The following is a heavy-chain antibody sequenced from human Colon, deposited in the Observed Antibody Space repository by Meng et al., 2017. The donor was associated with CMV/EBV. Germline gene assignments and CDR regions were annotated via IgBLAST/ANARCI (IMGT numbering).Heavy chain of an antibody. Sequence: ASVKVSCKASGYTFTSYGISWVRQAPGQGLEWMGWISAYNGNTNYAQKLQGRVTMTTDTSTSTAYMELRSLRSDDTAVYYCARGYYDFWSGYSSFDYWGQGTLVTVSS. CDR3: ARGYYDFWSGYSSFDY. J-gene: IGHJ4*02. CDR1: GYTFTSYG. D-gene: IGHD3-3*01. V-gene: IGHV1-18*01. CDR2: ISAYNGNT.